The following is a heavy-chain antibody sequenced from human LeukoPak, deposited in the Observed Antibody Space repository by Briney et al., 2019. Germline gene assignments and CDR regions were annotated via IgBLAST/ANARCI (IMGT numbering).Heavy chain of an antibody. CDR2: ISSGSSFI. J-gene: IGHJ5*02. CDR1: GFTFMGKR. D-gene: IGHD1-26*01. V-gene: IGHV3-21*01. Sequence: GGPRKLSCEASGFTFMGKRRKGVGQAQGKGGEGVSSISSGSSFIYYADSVKGRSTVSRDNAKNSLYLQMNSLRAEDTAVYYCARDQGGERWFDPWGQGTLVTVSS. CDR3: ARDQGGERWFDP.